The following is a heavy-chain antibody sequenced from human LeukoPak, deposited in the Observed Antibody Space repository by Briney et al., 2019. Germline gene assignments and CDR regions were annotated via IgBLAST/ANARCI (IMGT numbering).Heavy chain of an antibody. CDR2: INPNHGDT. D-gene: IGHD3-9*01. CDR3: ARSPHILTGENFDY. J-gene: IGHJ4*02. V-gene: IGHV1-2*02. CDR1: GYTFTGYY. Sequence: ASVKVSCTASGYTFTGYYMHWVRQPPGQGREWMGWINPNHGDTNYAQKFQDRVSMTRDTSISTAYMHLSRLRSADTAVYYCARSPHILTGENFDYWGQGTLLTVSS.